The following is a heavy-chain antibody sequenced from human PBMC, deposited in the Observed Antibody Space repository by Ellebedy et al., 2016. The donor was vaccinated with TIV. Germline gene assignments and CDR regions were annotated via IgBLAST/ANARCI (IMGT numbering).Heavy chain of an antibody. CDR1: GYTFTKYY. J-gene: IGHJ5*01. D-gene: IGHD4-17*01. CDR2: LDVRVGST. V-gene: IGHV1-46*01. Sequence: ASVKVSCKASGYTFTKYYFHWIRQAPGQGLEWMGVLDVRVGSTVYAQKVQGRVTMTRDTSTRTVYMELTSLRCDDTAVYYCASVPSAGADFWGQGTLVTVSS. CDR3: ASVPSAGADF.